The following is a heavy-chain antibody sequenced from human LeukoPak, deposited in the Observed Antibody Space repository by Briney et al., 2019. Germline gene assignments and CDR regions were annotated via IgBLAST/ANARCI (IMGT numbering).Heavy chain of an antibody. CDR1: GYSFASYW. CDR2: IHPNDAST. V-gene: IGHV5-51*01. J-gene: IGHJ4*02. CDR3: ARHNNWAFDY. Sequence: GESLKISCKASGYSFASYWIGWVRQTSGKGLEWMAIIHPNDASTIYSPSFQGQVTISADRSITTAYLQWNTLQASDTAIYYCARHNNWAFDYWDRGTLLTVSS. D-gene: IGHD1-20*01.